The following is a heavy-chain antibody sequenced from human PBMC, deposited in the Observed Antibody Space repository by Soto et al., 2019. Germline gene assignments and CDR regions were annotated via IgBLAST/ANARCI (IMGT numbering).Heavy chain of an antibody. V-gene: IGHV2-26*01. J-gene: IGHJ5*02. CDR1: GFSLSDAGMG. CDR2: IFSNDEK. D-gene: IGHD2-15*01. CDR3: VRMTVFALVVAATPWMAFDP. Sequence: QVTLKKSGPVLVKPTEALTLTCTVSGFSLSDAGMGVSWIRQPPGKALEWLAHIFSNDEKSYSTSLRSRLTISKDTSKSQVVLTMTNMDPVDTATYYCVRMTVFALVVAATPWMAFDPWGQGTLVTVSS.